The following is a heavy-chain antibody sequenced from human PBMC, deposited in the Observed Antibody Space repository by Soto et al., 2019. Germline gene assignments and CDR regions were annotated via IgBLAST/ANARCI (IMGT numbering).Heavy chain of an antibody. D-gene: IGHD4-17*01. CDR1: GGSISSGGYY. CDR2: IYYSGST. Sequence: QVQLQESGPGLVKPSKTLSLTCTVSGGSISSGGYYWSWIRQHPGKGLEWIGYIYYSGSTYYNPSLKSRVTISVDTSKNQFSLKLSSVPAADTAVYYCARGPDRLRIHLRLDWGQGTLVTVSS. V-gene: IGHV4-31*03. J-gene: IGHJ1*01. CDR3: ARGPDRLRIHLRLD.